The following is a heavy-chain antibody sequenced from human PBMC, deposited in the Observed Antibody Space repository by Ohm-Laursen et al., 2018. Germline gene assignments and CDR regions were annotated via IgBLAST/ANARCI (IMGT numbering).Heavy chain of an antibody. D-gene: IGHD1-26*01. CDR3: ARVRGGTSYCPDY. CDR1: GYSISSGYY. V-gene: IGHV4-38-2*02. CDR2: IYQSGIT. Sequence: GTLSLTCPVSGYSISSGYYWGWIRQPPGKGLEWIGSIYQSGITCYNPSLKSRVTISVDTSKNQFSLNVNSVTAADTAMYYCARVRGGTSYCPDYWGQGTLVTVSS. J-gene: IGHJ4*02.